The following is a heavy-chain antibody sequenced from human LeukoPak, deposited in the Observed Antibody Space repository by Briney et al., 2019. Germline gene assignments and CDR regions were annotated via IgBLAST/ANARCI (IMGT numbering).Heavy chain of an antibody. CDR1: GFTVSTNY. V-gene: IGHV3-53*01. Sequence: GGSLRLSCAASGFTVSTNYMSWVRQAPGKGLEWVSLIYSASSTYYADSVKGRFTISRDNSKNTLYLQMNSLRAEDTAMYYCVRDLASSTGWEFDYWGQGTLVTVSS. CDR3: VRDLASSTGWEFDY. CDR2: IYSASST. D-gene: IGHD6-19*01. J-gene: IGHJ4*02.